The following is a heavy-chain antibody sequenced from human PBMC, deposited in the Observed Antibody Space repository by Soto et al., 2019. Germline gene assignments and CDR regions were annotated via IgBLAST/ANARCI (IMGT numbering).Heavy chain of an antibody. Sequence: SGPTLVNPTQTLTLTCTLSGFSLSTDRVGLGWIRQPPGKALEWLALIYWNDDKRYSPSLKGRLTVTKDTSKNQVVLTMTNMDPVDTATYYCAHFTVTTIFDCWGQGALVTVSS. CDR2: IYWNDDK. D-gene: IGHD4-4*01. J-gene: IGHJ4*02. V-gene: IGHV2-5*01. CDR1: GFSLSTDRVG. CDR3: AHFTVTTIFDC.